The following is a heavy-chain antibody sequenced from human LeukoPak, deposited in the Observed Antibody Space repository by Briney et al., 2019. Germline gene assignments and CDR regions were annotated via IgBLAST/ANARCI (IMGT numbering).Heavy chain of an antibody. J-gene: IGHJ4*02. CDR2: ISGSGGST. CDR1: GFTFSSYA. CDR3: AKGKGGTMIVVVGYFDY. Sequence: GGSLRLSCAASGFTFSSYAMTWVRQAPGKGLEWVSAISGSGGSTYYADSVKGRFTISRDNSKNTLYLQMNSLRAEDTAVYYCAKGKGGTMIVVVGYFDYWGQGTLVTVSS. D-gene: IGHD3-22*01. V-gene: IGHV3-23*01.